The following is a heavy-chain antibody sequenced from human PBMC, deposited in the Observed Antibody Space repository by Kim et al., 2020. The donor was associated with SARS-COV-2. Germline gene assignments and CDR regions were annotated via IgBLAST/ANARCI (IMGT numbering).Heavy chain of an antibody. D-gene: IGHD2-15*01. V-gene: IGHV4-39*01. CDR3: ARLVDCSGPSCHNY. Sequence: SETLSLTCTVSGGSIRSTSYYWGWIRQPPGKGLEWIGSIYNSETTYYNSSLKSRVTISVDTSKNQFSLKLNSVTAADTAVYYCARLVDCSGPSCHNYWGQGTLVTVSS. CDR2: IYNSETT. CDR1: GGSIRSTSYY. J-gene: IGHJ4*02.